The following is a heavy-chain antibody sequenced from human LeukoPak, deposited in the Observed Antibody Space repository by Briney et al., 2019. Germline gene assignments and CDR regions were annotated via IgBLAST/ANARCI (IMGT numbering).Heavy chain of an antibody. V-gene: IGHV3-53*01. CDR1: GFTVSSNY. J-gene: IGHJ4*02. CDR3: ARGAAGRVVVGYFGY. D-gene: IGHD6-13*01. Sequence: QAGGSLRLSCAASGFTVSSNYMSWVRQAPGKGLEWVSVIYSGGNTYYADSVKGRFTISRDNSKSTLYLQMNSLRAEDTAVYYCARGAAGRVVVGYFGYWGQGTLVTVSS. CDR2: IYSGGNT.